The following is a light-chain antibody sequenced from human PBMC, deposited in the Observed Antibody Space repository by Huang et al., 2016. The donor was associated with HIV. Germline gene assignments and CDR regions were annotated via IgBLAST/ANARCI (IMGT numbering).Light chain of an antibody. CDR3: QQTSSVPLT. Sequence: DIQMTQSPSSLSAPVGDRISITCRASQTISTFLNWYQQQPGKAPKLLIYAASNLQSWVSSRFSGTGSGTHFTLTVTGLQPDDFATYFCQQTSSVPLTFGGGTRVE. J-gene: IGKJ4*01. CDR1: QTISTF. V-gene: IGKV1-39*01. CDR2: AAS.